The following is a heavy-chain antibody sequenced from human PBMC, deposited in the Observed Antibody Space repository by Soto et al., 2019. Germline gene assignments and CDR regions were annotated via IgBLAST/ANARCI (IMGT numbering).Heavy chain of an antibody. CDR1: GGSFSGYY. CDR3: ARYPLVFGVVIIYYYGMDV. J-gene: IGHJ6*02. CDR2: INHSGST. D-gene: IGHD3-3*01. V-gene: IGHV4-34*01. Sequence: PSETLSLTCAVYGGSFSGYYWSWIRQPPGKGLEWIGEINHSGSTNYNPSLKSRVTISVDTSKNQFSLKLSSVTAADTAVYYCARYPLVFGVVIIYYYGMDVWRQGTTVTVSS.